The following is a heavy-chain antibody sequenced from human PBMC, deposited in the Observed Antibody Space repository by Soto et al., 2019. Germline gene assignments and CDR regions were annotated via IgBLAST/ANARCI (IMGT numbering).Heavy chain of an antibody. CDR2: IYPGDSDT. D-gene: IGHD4-4*01. V-gene: IGHV5-51*01. CDR1: GYSFTSYW. Sequence: PGESLKISCKGSGYSFTSYWIGWVRQMPGKGLEWMGIIYPGDSDTRYSPSFQGQVTISADKSISTAYLQWSSLKASDTAMYYCATLTTVTRDYYYVMDVWAQRTTVTVSS. J-gene: IGHJ6*02. CDR3: ATLTTVTRDYYYVMDV.